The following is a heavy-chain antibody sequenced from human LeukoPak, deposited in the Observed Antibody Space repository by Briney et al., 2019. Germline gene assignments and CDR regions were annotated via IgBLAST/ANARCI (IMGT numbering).Heavy chain of an antibody. CDR3: AKSVYHYYYYGMDV. J-gene: IGHJ6*02. V-gene: IGHV3-9*01. Sequence: PGGSLRLSCAASGFTFDDYAMHWVRQAPGKGLEWVSGISWNSGSIGYADSVKGRFTISRDNAKNSLYLQMNSLRAEDTALYYCAKSVYHYYYYGMDVWGQGTMVTVSS. D-gene: IGHD2-2*02. CDR2: ISWNSGSI. CDR1: GFTFDDYA.